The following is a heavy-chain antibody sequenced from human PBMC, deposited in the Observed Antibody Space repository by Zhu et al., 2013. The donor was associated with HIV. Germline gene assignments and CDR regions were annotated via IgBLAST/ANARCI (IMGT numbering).Heavy chain of an antibody. CDR2: LNPKTGNT. D-gene: IGHD2-21*02. J-gene: IGHJ5*02. CDR1: GYPFSDYD. Sequence: QLQLVQSGGEVKKPGASVRVSCQASGYPFSDYDINWVRQAAGQGLEWMGWLNPKTGNTGYAQKFQGRVFFSKDTSIKTAYIHVTNLKTEDTAVYFCARAPTAHRDHPLLRNWFTPGAREPCHRL. CDR3: ARAPTAHRDHPLLRNWFTP. V-gene: IGHV1-8*03.